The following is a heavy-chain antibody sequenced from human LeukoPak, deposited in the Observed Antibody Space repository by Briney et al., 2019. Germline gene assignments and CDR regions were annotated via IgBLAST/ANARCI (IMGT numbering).Heavy chain of an antibody. CDR3: ARGLSGTYFALDY. CDR2: TSGSGSST. Sequence: GGALRLSCAASGFTFSSYAMNWVRQAPGKGLEWVSGTSGSGSSTYYADSVKGRFTISRDNSKNTLSLQMNSLRAEDTAVYYCARGLSGTYFALDYWGQGTRVTVSS. CDR1: GFTFSSYA. J-gene: IGHJ4*02. D-gene: IGHD3-10*01. V-gene: IGHV3-23*01.